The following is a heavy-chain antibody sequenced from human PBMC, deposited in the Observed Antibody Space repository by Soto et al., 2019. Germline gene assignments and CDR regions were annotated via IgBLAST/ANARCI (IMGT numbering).Heavy chain of an antibody. V-gene: IGHV3-64*01. CDR3: ARISALGQAAVDL. Sequence: EVQLVESGGGLVQPGGSLRLSCAASGFTLSIYSMHWVRQAPGKGLEFVSAIHYDGVSTFYANSVKGRFTISRDTSKNPLYLQMCSLSAEDMAVYYCARISALGQAAVDLWGQGTMVTVSS. CDR1: GFTLSIYS. J-gene: IGHJ3*01. CDR2: IHYDGVST. D-gene: IGHD3-3*01.